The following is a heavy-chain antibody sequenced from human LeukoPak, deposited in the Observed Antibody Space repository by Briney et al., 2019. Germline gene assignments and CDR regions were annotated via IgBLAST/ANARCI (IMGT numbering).Heavy chain of an antibody. V-gene: IGHV3-30*03. J-gene: IGHJ4*02. CDR3: ARDSDAGFDY. CDR1: GFTFSSYG. CDR2: ITYDGDTT. Sequence: PGRSLRLACAASGFTFSSYGMHWVRQAPGKGLEWVAVITYDGDTTYFEDSVKGRFTISRDNSKNTLYLQMNSLRAEDTAIYYCARDSDAGFDYWGQGTLVTVSS.